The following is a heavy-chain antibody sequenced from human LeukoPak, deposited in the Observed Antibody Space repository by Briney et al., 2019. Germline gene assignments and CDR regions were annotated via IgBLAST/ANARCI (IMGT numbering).Heavy chain of an antibody. D-gene: IGHD5-12*01. CDR1: GGSISSYY. CDR2: IYYSGST. J-gene: IGHJ4*02. Sequence: PSETLSLTCTVSGGSISSYYWSWIRQPPGKGLEWIGYIYYSGSTNYNPSLKSRVTISVDTSKNQFSLKLSSVTAADTAVYYCAVVATISGGRYFDYWGQGTLVTVSS. V-gene: IGHV4-59*01. CDR3: AVVATISGGRYFDY.